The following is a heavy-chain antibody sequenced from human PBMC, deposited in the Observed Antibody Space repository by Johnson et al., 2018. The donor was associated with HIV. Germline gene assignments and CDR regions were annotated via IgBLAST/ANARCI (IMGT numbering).Heavy chain of an antibody. Sequence: VQLVESGGGVVQPGRSLRLSCAASGFTISSKYFNWVRQAPGKGLEWVSVIYIGGSTYYADSVKGRFTIPRDNSKNTLYLQMNSLRAEDTALYYCSRGLRDSSGHPFAFDFWGHGTMVTVSS. CDR1: GFTISSKY. V-gene: IGHV3-66*01. J-gene: IGHJ3*01. CDR2: IYIGGST. D-gene: IGHD3-22*01. CDR3: SRGLRDSSGHPFAFDF.